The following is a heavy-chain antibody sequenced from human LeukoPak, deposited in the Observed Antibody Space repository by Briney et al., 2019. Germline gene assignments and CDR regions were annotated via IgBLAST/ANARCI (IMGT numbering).Heavy chain of an antibody. J-gene: IGHJ4*02. Sequence: SQTLSLTCTVSGGSLSSGGYYWSWIRQHPGKGLEWIGYIYYSGSTYYNPSLKSRVTISVDTSKNQFSLKLSSVTAADTAVYYCARALSWRCSGGSCYSDYFDYWGQGTLVTVSS. CDR1: GGSLSSGGYY. D-gene: IGHD2-15*01. CDR3: ARALSWRCSGGSCYSDYFDY. CDR2: IYYSGST. V-gene: IGHV4-31*03.